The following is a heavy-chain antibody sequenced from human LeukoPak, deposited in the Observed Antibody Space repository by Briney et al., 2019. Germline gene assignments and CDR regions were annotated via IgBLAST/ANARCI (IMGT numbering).Heavy chain of an antibody. Sequence: GGSLRLSCAASGLTFSNYAMYWVRQAPGKGLEWLAGITSDGNKKFHSDSVKGRFTISRDNFRNTLYLQMNSLRLEDTAVYYCARGNLVNRYFYALDVWGQGTTVTVSS. CDR2: ITSDGNKK. V-gene: IGHV3-30-3*01. D-gene: IGHD4-23*01. CDR1: GLTFSNYA. CDR3: ARGNLVNRYFYALDV. J-gene: IGHJ6*02.